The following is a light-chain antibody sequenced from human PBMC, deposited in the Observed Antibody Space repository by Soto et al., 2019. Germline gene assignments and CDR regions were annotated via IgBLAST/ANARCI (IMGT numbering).Light chain of an antibody. V-gene: IGKV1-33*01. Sequence: DIQMTQSPSSLSASVGDRVTITCQASQDISNYLNWYQQKPGKAPKLLIYDASNLETGVPSRFSGSGSGTDFTFTISSLQPEDIATYYCQQYDNLLLLTFGVGTKVEIK. J-gene: IGKJ4*01. CDR1: QDISNY. CDR3: QQYDNLLLLT. CDR2: DAS.